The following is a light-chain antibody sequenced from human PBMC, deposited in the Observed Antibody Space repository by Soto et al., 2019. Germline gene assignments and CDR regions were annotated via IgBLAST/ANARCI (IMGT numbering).Light chain of an antibody. V-gene: IGLV2-14*01. CDR2: DVR. Sequence: QSALTQPASVAGSPGQSITISCTGTSSDIGGYNYISWYQQLPGKAPKFIIYDVRNRPSGVSNRFSGSRSGNTASLTISGLQAEDEADYYCSSYTSSSTVIFGGGTNVTVL. CDR3: SSYTSSSTVI. J-gene: IGLJ2*01. CDR1: SSDIGGYNY.